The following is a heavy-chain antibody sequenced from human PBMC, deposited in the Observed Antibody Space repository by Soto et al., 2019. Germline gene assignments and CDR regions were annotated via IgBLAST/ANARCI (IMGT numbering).Heavy chain of an antibody. CDR1: GYTFTNFG. CDR3: ARGVTPIDY. V-gene: IGHV1-18*01. J-gene: IGHJ4*02. D-gene: IGHD2-21*02. Sequence: QVQLVQSGAEVKKPGASVKVSCKTSGYTFTNFGLSWVRQAPGQGLEWMGWISAYNGNTNYAQNFQGRVTMTTDTSTRTAHMELRLLRSDDTAVYYCARGVTPIDYWGQGTVVSVSA. CDR2: ISAYNGNT.